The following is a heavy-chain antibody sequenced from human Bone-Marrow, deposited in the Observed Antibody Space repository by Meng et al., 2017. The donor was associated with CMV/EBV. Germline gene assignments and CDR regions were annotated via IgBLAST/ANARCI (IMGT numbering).Heavy chain of an antibody. V-gene: IGHV3-23*03. CDR1: GFTFSTYW. J-gene: IGHJ6*02. CDR2: IYSGGSST. D-gene: IGHD3-3*01. CDR3: AKVGRTIFGVVTTRDYGMNV. Sequence: GGSLRLSCAASGFTFSTYWMTWVRQAPGKGLEWVSVIYSGGSSTYYADSVKGRFTISRDNSKNTLYLQMNSLRAEDTAVYYCAKVGRTIFGVVTTRDYGMNVWGQGTTVTVSS.